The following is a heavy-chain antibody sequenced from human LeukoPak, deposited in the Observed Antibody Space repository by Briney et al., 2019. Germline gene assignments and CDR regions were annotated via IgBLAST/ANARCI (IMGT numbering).Heavy chain of an antibody. J-gene: IGHJ4*02. V-gene: IGHV4-61*01. D-gene: IGHD3-10*01. Sequence: SETLSLTCTVSGGYVSSGSYYWSWIRQPPGKGLEWIGYIYYSGSTNYNPSLKSRVTISADTSKNQFSLKLSSVTAADTAVYYCAREGLASMVRGVIPYWGQGTLVTVSS. CDR1: GGYVSSGSYY. CDR3: AREGLASMVRGVIPY. CDR2: IYYSGST.